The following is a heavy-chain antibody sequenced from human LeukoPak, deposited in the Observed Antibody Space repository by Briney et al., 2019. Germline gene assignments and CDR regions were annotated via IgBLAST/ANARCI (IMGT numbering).Heavy chain of an antibody. CDR3: AKMRGQYYHSYYMDA. J-gene: IGHJ6*03. V-gene: IGHV3-30*18. CDR1: GFPFSGYG. CDR2: ISSDGSKK. Sequence: GGSLRLSCTASGFPFSGYGMHWVRQAPGKGPEWVAAISSDGSKKDYADSVKGRFTVSRDNSKSTLYLQMNSLTAEDTAVYYCAKMRGQYYHSYYMDAWGKGTTVTVSS.